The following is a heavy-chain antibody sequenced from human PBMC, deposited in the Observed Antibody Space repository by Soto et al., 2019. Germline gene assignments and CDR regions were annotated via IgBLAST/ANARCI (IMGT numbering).Heavy chain of an antibody. V-gene: IGHV4-39*01. CDR2: LYYTGHT. Sequence: SETLSLTCTVSGHSMSNTDYFWGWIRQTPWSDLQWIGSLYYTGHTYYNPSLLSRVTISADTSKNQFSLRLSSVTAADTAVYYCARGGCGGDCYAPDAFDIWGQGTMVTVSS. CDR1: GHSMSNTDYF. J-gene: IGHJ3*02. CDR3: ARGGCGGDCYAPDAFDI. D-gene: IGHD2-21*02.